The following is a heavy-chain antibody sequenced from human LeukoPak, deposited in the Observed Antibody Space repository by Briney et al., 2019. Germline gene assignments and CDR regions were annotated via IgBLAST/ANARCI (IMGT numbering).Heavy chain of an antibody. Sequence: PGRSLRLSCAASGFTFDDYAMHWVRKAPGKGLEWVSGISWNSGSIGYADSVKGRFTISRDNAKNSLYLQMNSLRAEDTALYYCAKDHGCSGGSCYGGWFDPWGQGTLVTVSS. V-gene: IGHV3-9*01. CDR3: AKDHGCSGGSCYGGWFDP. CDR1: GFTFDDYA. J-gene: IGHJ5*02. CDR2: ISWNSGSI. D-gene: IGHD2-15*01.